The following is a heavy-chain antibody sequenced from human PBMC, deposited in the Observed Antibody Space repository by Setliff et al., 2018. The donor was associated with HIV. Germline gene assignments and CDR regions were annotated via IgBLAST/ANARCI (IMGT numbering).Heavy chain of an antibody. J-gene: IGHJ5*02. D-gene: IGHD2-2*01. Sequence: ASVKVSCKASGYTFSSYGISWVRQAPGQGLEWVGWISAYNGNTNYAQKFQGRVTITADGSMSTAYMELSSLRSEDTAVYYCAIYSSNWWGWFDPWGQGTLVTVSS. CDR2: ISAYNGNT. CDR3: AIYSSNWWGWFDP. V-gene: IGHV1-18*01. CDR1: GYTFSSYG.